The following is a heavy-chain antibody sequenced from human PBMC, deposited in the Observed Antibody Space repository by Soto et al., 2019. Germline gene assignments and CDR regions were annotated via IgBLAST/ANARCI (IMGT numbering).Heavy chain of an antibody. J-gene: IGHJ4*02. Sequence: QVQLQESGPGLVKPSQTLSLTCTVSGGSISSGDYYWSWIRQPPGKGLEWIGYIYYSGSTYYNPSLKSRVTKSVDTSKNQFSLKLSAVTAADTAVYYCARDRVRIRFLEWTPRYYFDYWGQGTLVTVSS. V-gene: IGHV4-30-4*01. CDR2: IYYSGST. CDR3: ARDRVRIRFLEWTPRYYFDY. D-gene: IGHD3-3*01. CDR1: GGSISSGDYY.